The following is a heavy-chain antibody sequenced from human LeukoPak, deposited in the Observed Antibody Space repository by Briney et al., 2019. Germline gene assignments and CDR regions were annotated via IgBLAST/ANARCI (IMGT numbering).Heavy chain of an antibody. Sequence: PGGSLRLSCAASGFTFSSYWMSWVHQAPGKGLEWVANIKGDGSAKCYVDSVKGRFTITRDNAKSSLFLQMNSLRAEDTAVYYCARLVLSRSWFDDFWGQGTLVTVSS. CDR1: GFTFSSYW. CDR3: ARLVLSRSWFDDF. J-gene: IGHJ4*02. D-gene: IGHD6-13*01. CDR2: IKGDGSAK. V-gene: IGHV3-7*01.